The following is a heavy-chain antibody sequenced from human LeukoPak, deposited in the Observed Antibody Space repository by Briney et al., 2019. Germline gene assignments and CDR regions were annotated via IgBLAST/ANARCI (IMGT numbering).Heavy chain of an antibody. CDR3: AKGYTYGMDV. J-gene: IGHJ6*02. CDR1: GFTFSSYA. Sequence: PGGSLRLSCVASGFTFSSYAMHWVRQAPGKGLEWVTIISYDGGNKYYADSVKGRFTISRDNSKNTLYLQMNSLRAEDTAVYYCAKGYTYGMDVWGQGPRSPSP. CDR2: ISYDGGNK. D-gene: IGHD6-13*01. V-gene: IGHV3-30*04.